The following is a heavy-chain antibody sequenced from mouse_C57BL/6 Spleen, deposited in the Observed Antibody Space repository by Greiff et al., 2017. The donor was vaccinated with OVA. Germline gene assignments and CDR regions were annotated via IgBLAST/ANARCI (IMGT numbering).Heavy chain of an antibody. CDR1: GYTFTDYY. CDR2: INPYNGGT. Sequence: VQLKESGPVLVKPGASVKMSCKASGYTFTDYYMNWVKQSHGKSLEWIGVINPYNGGTSYNQKFKGKATLTVDKSSSTAYMELNSLTSEDSAVDYCARRGDSSGYAMDYWGQGTSVTVSS. CDR3: ARRGDSSGYAMDY. D-gene: IGHD3-2*02. V-gene: IGHV1-19*01. J-gene: IGHJ4*01.